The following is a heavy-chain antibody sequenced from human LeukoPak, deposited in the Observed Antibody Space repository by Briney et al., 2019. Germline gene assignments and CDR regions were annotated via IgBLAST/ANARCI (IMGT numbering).Heavy chain of an antibody. V-gene: IGHV3-23*01. CDR3: AKEASSGNFVTIDC. J-gene: IGHJ4*02. CDR1: GFTFRNYV. Sequence: GGSLRLSCAASGFTFRNYVMSWVRQTPEKGLEWVSAITADGGGTNHADSVKGRFTISRDNSKNTLYLQMNSLRAEDTAIYYCAKEASSGNFVTIDCWGRGALVTVSS. CDR2: ITADGGGT. D-gene: IGHD1-26*01.